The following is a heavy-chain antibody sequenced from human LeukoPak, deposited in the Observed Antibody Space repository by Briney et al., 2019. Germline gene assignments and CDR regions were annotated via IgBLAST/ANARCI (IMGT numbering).Heavy chain of an antibody. J-gene: IGHJ4*02. CDR3: AKELVAAITPY. Sequence: GGSLRLSCAASGFTVSSYAMTWVRQAPGKGLEWVSGITGSGSTTYYADSVKGRFTISRDSSRYTLYLQMNSLRVEDTTVYYCAKELVAAITPYSGQGTLVTVSS. CDR1: GFTVSSYA. D-gene: IGHD5-12*01. CDR2: ITGSGSTT. V-gene: IGHV3-23*01.